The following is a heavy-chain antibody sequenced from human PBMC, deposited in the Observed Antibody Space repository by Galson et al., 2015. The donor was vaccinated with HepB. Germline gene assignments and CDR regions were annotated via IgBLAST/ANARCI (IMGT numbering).Heavy chain of an antibody. V-gene: IGHV1-69*13. CDR1: GGTFSSYA. CDR3: ARFYGSQGYFDY. D-gene: IGHD3-10*01. J-gene: IGHJ4*02. Sequence: SVKVSCKASGGTFSSYAISWVRQAPGQGLEWMGGIIPIFGTANYAQKFQGRVTITADESTSTAYMELSSLRSEDTAVYYCARFYGSQGYFDYWGQGTLVTVSS. CDR2: IIPIFGTA.